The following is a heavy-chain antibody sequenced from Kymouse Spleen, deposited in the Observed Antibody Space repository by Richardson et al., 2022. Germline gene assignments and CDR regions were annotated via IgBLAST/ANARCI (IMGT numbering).Heavy chain of an antibody. CDR1: GFTFSSYS. CDR2: ISSSSSYI. V-gene: IGHV3-21*03. D-gene: IGHD3-10*01. CDR3: ARGVYGSGSRHFDY. J-gene: IGHJ4*02. Sequence: EVQLVESGGGLVKPGGSLRLSCAASGFTFSSYSMNWVRQAPGKGLEWVSSISSSSSYIYYADSVKGRFTISRDNAKNSLYLQMNSLRAEDTAVYYCARGVYGSGSRHFDYWGQGTLVTVSS.